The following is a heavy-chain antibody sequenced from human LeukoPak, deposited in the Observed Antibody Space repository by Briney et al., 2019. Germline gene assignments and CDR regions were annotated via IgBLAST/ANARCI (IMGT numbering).Heavy chain of an antibody. CDR1: GGSFSGYY. CDR3: ARGFGYYDSSGYYYYYYYMDV. D-gene: IGHD3-22*01. V-gene: IGHV4-34*01. J-gene: IGHJ6*03. Sequence: SETLSLTCAVYGGSFSGYYWSWIRQPPGKGLEWIGEINHSGSTNYNPSLKSRVTISVDTSNNQFSLKLSSVTAADTAVYYCARGFGYYDSSGYYYYYYYMDVWGKGTTVTVSS. CDR2: INHSGST.